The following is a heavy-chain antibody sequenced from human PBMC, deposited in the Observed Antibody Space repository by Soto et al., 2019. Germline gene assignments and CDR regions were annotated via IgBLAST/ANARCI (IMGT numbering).Heavy chain of an antibody. CDR1: GYTFTGYY. V-gene: IGHV1-2*04. Sequence: ASVTVSCTASGYTFTGYYMHWVRQAPGQGLEWMGWINPNSGGTTYAQKFQGWVTMTSDTSISTAYMELSRLRSDDTAVYYCARDLGAARPCDFDYWGQGTLVTVSS. D-gene: IGHD6-6*01. J-gene: IGHJ4*02. CDR3: ARDLGAARPCDFDY. CDR2: INPNSGGT.